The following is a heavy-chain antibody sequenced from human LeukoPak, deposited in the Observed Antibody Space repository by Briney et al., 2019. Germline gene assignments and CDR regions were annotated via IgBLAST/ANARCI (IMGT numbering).Heavy chain of an antibody. V-gene: IGHV1-18*01. CDR3: ARNYYDSSGPARY. CDR2: ISAYNGNT. D-gene: IGHD3-22*01. Sequence: ASVKVSYKASGYTFTSYGISWVRQAPGQGLEWMGWISAYNGNTNYAQKLQGRVTMTTDTSTSTASMELRSLRSDDTAVYYCARNYYDSSGPARYWGQGTLVTVSS. J-gene: IGHJ4*02. CDR1: GYTFTSYG.